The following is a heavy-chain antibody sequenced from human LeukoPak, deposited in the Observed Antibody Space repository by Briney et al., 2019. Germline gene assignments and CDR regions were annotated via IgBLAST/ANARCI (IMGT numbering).Heavy chain of an antibody. CDR2: IYYSGST. CDR1: GGSISSGGYS. J-gene: IGHJ4*02. Sequence: PSQTLSLTCAVSGGSISSGGYSWSWIRQPPGKGLEWIGSIYYSGSTYYNPSLKSRVTISVDTSKNQFSLKLSSVTAADTAVYYCARQLAAVPDYWGQGTLVTVSS. D-gene: IGHD6-13*01. V-gene: IGHV4-30-2*03. CDR3: ARQLAAVPDY.